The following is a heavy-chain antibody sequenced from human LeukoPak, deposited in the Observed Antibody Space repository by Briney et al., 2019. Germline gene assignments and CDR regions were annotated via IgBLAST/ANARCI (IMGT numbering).Heavy chain of an antibody. CDR2: ISSSSSTI. CDR1: GFTFSIYS. D-gene: IGHD5-12*01. V-gene: IGHV3-48*01. CDR3: ARDPSRHYSGYDSVFDY. Sequence: GGSLRLSCAASGFTFSIYSMNWVRQAPGKGLEWVSYISSSSSTIYYADSVKGRFTISRDNAKNSLYLQMNSLRAEDTAVYYCARDPSRHYSGYDSVFDYWGQGTLVTVSS. J-gene: IGHJ4*02.